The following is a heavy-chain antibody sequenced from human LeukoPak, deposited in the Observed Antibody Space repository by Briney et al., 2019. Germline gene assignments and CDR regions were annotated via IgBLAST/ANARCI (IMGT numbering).Heavy chain of an antibody. J-gene: IGHJ6*02. Sequence: WASVKVSCKASGYTFTSYVINWVRQATGQGLEWMGWMNPNSGNTGYAQKFQGRVTMTRNISISTAYMELSSLRSEDTAVYYCAREYSSGWRDDYYGMDVWGQGTTVTVSS. CDR3: AREYSSGWRDDYYGMDV. D-gene: IGHD6-19*01. CDR2: MNPNSGNT. V-gene: IGHV1-8*01. CDR1: GYTFTSYV.